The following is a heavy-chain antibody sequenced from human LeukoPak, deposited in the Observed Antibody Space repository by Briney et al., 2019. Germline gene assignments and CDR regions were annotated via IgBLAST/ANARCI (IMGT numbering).Heavy chain of an antibody. CDR2: ISGSGGST. J-gene: IGHJ4*02. D-gene: IGHD5-24*01. V-gene: IGHV3-23*01. Sequence: GGSLRLSCAASGFTFSSYGMSWVRQAPGKGLEWVSAISGSGGSTYYADSVEGRFTISRDNSKNTLYLQMNSLRAEDTAVYYCAKGFGWLQLDYWGQGTLVTVSS. CDR1: GFTFSSYG. CDR3: AKGFGWLQLDY.